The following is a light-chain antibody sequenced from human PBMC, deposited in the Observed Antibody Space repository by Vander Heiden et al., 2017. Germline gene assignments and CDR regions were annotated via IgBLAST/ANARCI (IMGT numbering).Light chain of an antibody. V-gene: IGKV2-30*01. CDR2: KVS. J-gene: IGKJ3*01. Sequence: DVVMTQSPLSLPVTLGQPASISCRSSQSLVYSGGNTYLNWFQQRPGQSPRRLIYKVSNRDSGVPDRFSGSGSGTDFTLKISRVEAEDVGVYYCRQGKHWPDAFGHGTKVDIK. CDR3: RQGKHWPDA. CDR1: QSLVYSGGNTY.